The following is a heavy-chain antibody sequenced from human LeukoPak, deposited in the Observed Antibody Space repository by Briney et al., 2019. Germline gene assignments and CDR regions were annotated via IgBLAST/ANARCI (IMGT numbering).Heavy chain of an antibody. CDR1: GFTFSDYY. J-gene: IGHJ5*02. Sequence: GGSLRLSCVPSGFTFSDYYMGWIRQAPGKGLEWVSYISSSGSTIYFVGSVRGGFTISRDNAKNSLYLQMNSLRAEDTAVYYCARDGYSYGINWFDPWGQGTLVTVSS. CDR3: ARDGYSYGINWFDP. D-gene: IGHD5-18*01. CDR2: ISSSGSTI. V-gene: IGHV3-11*04.